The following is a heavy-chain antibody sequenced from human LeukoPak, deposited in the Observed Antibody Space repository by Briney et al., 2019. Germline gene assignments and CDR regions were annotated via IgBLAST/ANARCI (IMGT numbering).Heavy chain of an antibody. CDR1: GYSFTSYW. CDR3: ARRVKLGYCSSTSCFTLPNAFDI. CDR2: IDYCDSYT. Sequence: KVGESLKIPCKGSGYSFTSYWISWVRQMPGKGLEWMGRIDYCDSYTNYSPSFQGHVTISADKSISTAYLQWSSLKASDTAMYYCARRVKLGYCSSTSCFTLPNAFDIWGQGTMVTVSS. J-gene: IGHJ3*02. D-gene: IGHD2-2*02. V-gene: IGHV5-10-1*01.